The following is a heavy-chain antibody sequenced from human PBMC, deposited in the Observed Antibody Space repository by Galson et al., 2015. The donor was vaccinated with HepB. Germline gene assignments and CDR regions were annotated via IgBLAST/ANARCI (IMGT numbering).Heavy chain of an antibody. V-gene: IGHV6-1*01. D-gene: IGHD5-18*01. CDR1: GDSVSSNSVA. Sequence: CAISGDSVSSNSVAWDWIRQSPSRGLEWLGRTYYRSKWFNEYAVSVKSRITINPDTSKNQFSLQLNSVTPEDTAVYYCVGEYGYRYECWGQGTLVTVSS. J-gene: IGHJ4*02. CDR3: VGEYGYRYEC. CDR2: TYYRSKWFN.